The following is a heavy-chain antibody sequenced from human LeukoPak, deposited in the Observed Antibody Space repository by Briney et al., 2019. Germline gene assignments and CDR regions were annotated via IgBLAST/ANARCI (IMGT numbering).Heavy chain of an antibody. CDR2: ISYDGSNK. D-gene: IGHD5-12*01. CDR3: AKAESGSPGIDY. V-gene: IGHV3-30*18. Sequence: GGSLRLSCAASGFTFSSYSMHWVRQAPGKGLEWVAVISYDGSNKYYADSVKGRFTISRDNSKNTLYLQMNSLRAEDTAVYYCAKAESGSPGIDYWGQGTLVTVSS. J-gene: IGHJ4*02. CDR1: GFTFSSYS.